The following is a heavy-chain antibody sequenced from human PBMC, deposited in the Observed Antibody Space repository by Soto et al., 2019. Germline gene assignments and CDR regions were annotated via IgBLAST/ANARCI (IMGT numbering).Heavy chain of an antibody. CDR3: ARDLPPVDY. J-gene: IGHJ4*02. CDR2: FSAYNGNT. Sequence: QIQLVQSGAEVKKPGASVKVSCKASGYTFSSCHITWVRQAPGQGLEWMGWFSAYNGNTNYAQNLQGRVTMTTDPSTSTAYMELRSLRSDDTAVYYCARDLPPVDYWGQGTLVTVSS. CDR1: GYTFSSCH. V-gene: IGHV1-18*01.